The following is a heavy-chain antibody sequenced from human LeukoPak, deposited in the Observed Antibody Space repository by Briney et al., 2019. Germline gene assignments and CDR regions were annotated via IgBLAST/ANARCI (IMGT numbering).Heavy chain of an antibody. J-gene: IGHJ4*02. CDR2: INHSGST. CDR1: GGSFSGYY. V-gene: IGHV4-34*01. Sequence: PSETLSLTCAVYGGSFSGYYWSWIRQPPGKGLEWIGEINHSGSTNYNPSLKGRVTISVDTSKNQFSLKLSSVTAADTAVYYCASLTTVVTPYFDYWGQGTLVTVSS. D-gene: IGHD4-23*01. CDR3: ASLTTVVTPYFDY.